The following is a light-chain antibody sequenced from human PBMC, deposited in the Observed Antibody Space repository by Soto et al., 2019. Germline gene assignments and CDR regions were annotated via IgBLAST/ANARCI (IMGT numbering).Light chain of an antibody. CDR1: QSISSD. Sequence: DIQMTQSPSSLSASVGARVTITCRASQSISSDLNWYQQKTGKAPKLLIYAASSLQSGVPSRFSGSGSGTDFTLTISSLQPEDFATYYCQQSYSTPDTFGGGTKVEIK. CDR3: QQSYSTPDT. CDR2: AAS. V-gene: IGKV1-39*01. J-gene: IGKJ4*01.